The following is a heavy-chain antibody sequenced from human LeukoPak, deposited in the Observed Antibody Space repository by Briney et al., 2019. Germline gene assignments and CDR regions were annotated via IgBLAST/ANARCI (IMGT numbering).Heavy chain of an antibody. D-gene: IGHD3-10*01. V-gene: IGHV4-30-2*01. CDR3: ARAYYGSGSYYEWRFDP. CDR2: IYHSGST. J-gene: IGHJ5*02. Sequence: SETLSLTCAVSGGSISSGGYSWSCIRQPPGKGLEWIGYIYHSGSTYYNPSLKSRVTISVDRSKNQFSLKLSSVTAADTAVYYCARAYYGSGSYYEWRFDPWGQGTLVTVSS. CDR1: GGSISSGGYS.